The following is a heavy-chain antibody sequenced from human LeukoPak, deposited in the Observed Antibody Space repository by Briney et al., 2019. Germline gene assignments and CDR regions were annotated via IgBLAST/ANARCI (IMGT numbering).Heavy chain of an antibody. Sequence: ASVKVSCKASGYTFTNYGISWVRQAPGQGLEWMGWISAYNGNTNYAQKLQGRVTMTTDTSTSTAYMELRSLRSDDTAVYYCARDHRFFGYCSGGSCYSFDYWGQGTLVTVSS. D-gene: IGHD2-15*01. CDR3: ARDHRFFGYCSGGSCYSFDY. V-gene: IGHV1-18*01. J-gene: IGHJ4*02. CDR1: GYTFTNYG. CDR2: ISAYNGNT.